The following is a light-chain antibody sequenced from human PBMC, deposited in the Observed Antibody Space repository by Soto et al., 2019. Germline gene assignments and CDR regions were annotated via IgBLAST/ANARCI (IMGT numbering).Light chain of an antibody. Sequence: QFVLTQPASVSGSPGQSITISCTGTSSDVGGYNYVSWYQQQSGKAPKLMIHEVSNRPSGVSNRFSGSKSGNTASLTISGLQAEDEADYYCSSYTSSRAYVFGIGTKV. CDR3: SSYTSSRAYV. CDR1: SSDVGGYNY. CDR2: EVS. J-gene: IGLJ1*01. V-gene: IGLV2-14*01.